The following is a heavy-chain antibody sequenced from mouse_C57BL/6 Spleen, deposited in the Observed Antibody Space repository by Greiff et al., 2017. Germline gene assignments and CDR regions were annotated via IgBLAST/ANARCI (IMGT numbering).Heavy chain of an antibody. V-gene: IGHV7-3*01. CDR2: IRNKANGYTT. D-gene: IGHD1-1*01. CDR3: ARYPLYGSSYDYAMDY. Sequence: EVKLVESGGGLVQPGGSLSLSCAASGFTFTDYYMSWVRQPPGKALEWLGFIRNKANGYTTEYSASVKGRFTISRDNSQSILYLQMNALRAEDSATYYCARYPLYGSSYDYAMDYWGQGTSVTVSS. J-gene: IGHJ4*01. CDR1: GFTFTDYY.